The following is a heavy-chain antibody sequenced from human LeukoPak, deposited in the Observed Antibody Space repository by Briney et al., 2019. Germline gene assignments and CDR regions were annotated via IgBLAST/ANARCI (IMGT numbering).Heavy chain of an antibody. Sequence: GGSLRLSCAASGFTFSGYAMSWVRQAPGKGLEWVSAISGSGGSTYYADSVKGRFTISRDNSKSTLYLQMNSLRAEDTAVYYCAKTWGSKGRRDYYSDYWGQGTLVTVSS. CDR3: AKTWGSKGRRDYYSDY. D-gene: IGHD7-27*01. J-gene: IGHJ4*02. CDR1: GFTFSGYA. CDR2: ISGSGGST. V-gene: IGHV3-23*01.